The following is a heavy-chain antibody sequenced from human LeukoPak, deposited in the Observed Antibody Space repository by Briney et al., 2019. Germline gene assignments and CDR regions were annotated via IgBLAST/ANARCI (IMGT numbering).Heavy chain of an antibody. Sequence: ASVKVSCKASGYTFTGYYMHWVRQAPGQGLEWMGRINPNSGGTNYAQKFQGRVTMTRDTSISTAYMELSRLRSDGTAVYYCARPRYDSSGYRRYYFDYWGQGTLVTVSS. CDR3: ARPRYDSSGYRRYYFDY. CDR1: GYTFTGYY. V-gene: IGHV1-2*06. D-gene: IGHD3-22*01. J-gene: IGHJ4*02. CDR2: INPNSGGT.